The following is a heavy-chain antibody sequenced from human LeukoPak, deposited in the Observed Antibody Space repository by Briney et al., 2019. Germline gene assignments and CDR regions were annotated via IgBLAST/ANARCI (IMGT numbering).Heavy chain of an antibody. J-gene: IGHJ6*03. D-gene: IGHD1-1*01. V-gene: IGHV3-13*01. CDR2: IGTASDT. CDR3: ARGPPRGKYYYMDV. Sequence: GGSLRLSCAASGFTFSSFDMRWVRHPIGQGLEWVSTIGTASDTYYPGSVEGRFTLSRDNAKNSLYLQMNSLTAGDTAVYYCARGPPRGKYYYMDVWGKGTTVTVSS. CDR1: GFTFSSFD.